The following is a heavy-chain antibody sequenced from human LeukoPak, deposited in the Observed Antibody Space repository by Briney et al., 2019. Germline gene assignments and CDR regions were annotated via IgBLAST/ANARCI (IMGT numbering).Heavy chain of an antibody. Sequence: SETLSLTCTVSGGSISSSSYYWGWIRQPPGKGLEWIGSIYYSGSTYYNPSLKSRVTISVDTSKNQFSLKLSSVTAADTAVYYCAREDSPKIVDYWGQGTLVTVSS. CDR2: IYYSGST. CDR3: AREDSPKIVDY. J-gene: IGHJ4*02. CDR1: GGSISSSSYY. D-gene: IGHD3/OR15-3a*01. V-gene: IGHV4-39*02.